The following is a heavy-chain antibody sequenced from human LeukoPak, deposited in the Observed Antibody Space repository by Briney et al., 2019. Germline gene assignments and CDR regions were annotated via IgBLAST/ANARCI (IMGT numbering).Heavy chain of an antibody. Sequence: PSETLSLTCTVSGASITSYYWSWIRQPPGKGLEWIGFFSYSGSANYNPSLKSRVTISVDTSKNQFSLSLTSVTAADTAVYYCARPVSSSRLDAFDIWGQGTMVTVSS. J-gene: IGHJ3*02. CDR2: FSYSGSA. D-gene: IGHD6-13*01. CDR1: GASITSYY. V-gene: IGHV4-59*08. CDR3: ARPVSSSRLDAFDI.